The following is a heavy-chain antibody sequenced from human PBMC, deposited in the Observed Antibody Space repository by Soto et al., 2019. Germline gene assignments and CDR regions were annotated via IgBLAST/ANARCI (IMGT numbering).Heavy chain of an antibody. D-gene: IGHD2-2*01. CDR3: ATGRSSGSCSSTSSYVGGAFDP. CDR1: GGSFSGYY. J-gene: IGHJ5*02. Sequence: SETLSLTCAVYGGSFSGYYWSWIRQPPGKGLEWIGEINHSGSTNYNPSLKSRVTXSVDNPKNQFYLNVGSVAAADXCLYYCATGRSSGSCSSTSSYVGGAFDPWEQGT. CDR2: INHSGST. V-gene: IGHV4-34*01.